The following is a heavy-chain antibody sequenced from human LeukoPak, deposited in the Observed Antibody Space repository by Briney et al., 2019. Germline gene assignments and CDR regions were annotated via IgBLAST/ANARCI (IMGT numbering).Heavy chain of an antibody. CDR3: ARQLYEYMRYYFDY. V-gene: IGHV4-39*01. CDR1: GGSIRSSSYY. D-gene: IGHD2-2*02. CDR2: IYYSGTTS. Sequence: SETLSLTCTVSGGSIRSSSYYWGWIRQPPGKGLEWSGSIYYSGTTSYYNPSLKSRVTISVDTSKNQFSLKLSSVTAADTAVYYCARQLYEYMRYYFDYWGQGTLVTVSS. J-gene: IGHJ4*02.